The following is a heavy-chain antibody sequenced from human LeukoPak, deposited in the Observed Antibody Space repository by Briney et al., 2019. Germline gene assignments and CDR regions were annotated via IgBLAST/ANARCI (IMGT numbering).Heavy chain of an antibody. D-gene: IGHD3-10*01. CDR3: ARAGSIAGECPGTFDY. J-gene: IGHJ4*02. CDR1: GYSINSDYN. Sequence: SDTLTLTCAVSGYSINSDYNCGLRQQPPEKGRGMSGINYHSGSTNHNPQLKSRVTITVDTSNNQSSLKLGSVISADTAVYYCARAGSIAGECPGTFDYWGQGTLVTVSS. V-gene: IGHV4-38-2*01. CDR2: NYHSGST.